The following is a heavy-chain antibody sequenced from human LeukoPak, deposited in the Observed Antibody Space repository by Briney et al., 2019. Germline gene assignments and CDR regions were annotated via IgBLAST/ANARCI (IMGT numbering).Heavy chain of an antibody. CDR2: IYYSGST. D-gene: IGHD6-13*01. J-gene: IGHJ4*02. CDR3: ARVAAAGNYYFDY. Sequence: SETLSLTCTVSGGSISSYYWSWIRQPPGKGLEWIGYIYYSGSTNYNPSLKSRVTISIDTSKNQFSLKLSSVTAADTAVYFCARVAAAGNYYFDYWGQGTLVTVSS. V-gene: IGHV4-59*12. CDR1: GGSISSYY.